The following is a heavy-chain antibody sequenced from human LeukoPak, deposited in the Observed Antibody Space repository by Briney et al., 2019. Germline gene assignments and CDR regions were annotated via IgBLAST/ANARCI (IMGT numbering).Heavy chain of an antibody. Sequence: SETLSLTCTVSGDSINNNNYYWGWIRQPPGKGLEWIGNIYYNGRTYYSPSLKSRGTISVDTSNNQFSLKLSSVTAADTAVYYCGSRRTAMFGVIKGPIDYWGQGTLVTVSS. CDR3: GSRRTAMFGVIKGPIDY. J-gene: IGHJ4*02. V-gene: IGHV4-39*01. CDR2: IYYNGRT. CDR1: GDSINNNNYY. D-gene: IGHD3-3*01.